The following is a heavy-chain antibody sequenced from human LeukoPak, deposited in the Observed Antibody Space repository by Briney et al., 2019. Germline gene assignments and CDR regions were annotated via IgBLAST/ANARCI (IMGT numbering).Heavy chain of an antibody. V-gene: IGHV3-33*01. CDR2: IWYDGSNR. Sequence: GRSLRLSCAASGFTFRGNGMHWVRQAPGKGLEWVAIIWYDGSNRYYADSVKGRFTISSDNSKNTLFLQMNSLTAEDTAVYYCARDQGTSVTAMVGGHFDYWGPGTLVTVSS. CDR1: GFTFRGNG. J-gene: IGHJ4*02. CDR3: ARDQGTSVTAMVGGHFDY. D-gene: IGHD4-17*01.